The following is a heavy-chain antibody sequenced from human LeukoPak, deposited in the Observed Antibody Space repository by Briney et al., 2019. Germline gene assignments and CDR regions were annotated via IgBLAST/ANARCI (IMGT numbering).Heavy chain of an antibody. CDR3: ARRVVRGNWFDP. CDR1: GYTFTSYY. CDR2: INPNSGGT. J-gene: IGHJ5*02. D-gene: IGHD4-23*01. V-gene: IGHV1-2*06. Sequence: GASVKVSCKASGYTFTSYYMHWVRQARGQGREWMALINPNSGGTHYSQKFQGSVTMTRDTSISTAYMELSRLRSDDTAVYYFARRVVRGNWFDPWGQGTLVTVSS.